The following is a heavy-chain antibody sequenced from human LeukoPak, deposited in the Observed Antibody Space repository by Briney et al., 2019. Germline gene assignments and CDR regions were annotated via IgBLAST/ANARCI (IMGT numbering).Heavy chain of an antibody. J-gene: IGHJ6*02. CDR3: AKVSGGGLYYDGMDV. CDR1: GFTFNNYA. CDR2: ISGSGGTT. Sequence: GGSLRLSCAASGFTFNNYAMNWVREAPGKGLEWVSVISGSGGTTYYADSVKGRFTISRDSSKNTLYLQMNSLRAEDTAVYYCAKVSGGGLYYDGMDVWGQGTTVTVSS. D-gene: IGHD1-14*01. V-gene: IGHV3-23*01.